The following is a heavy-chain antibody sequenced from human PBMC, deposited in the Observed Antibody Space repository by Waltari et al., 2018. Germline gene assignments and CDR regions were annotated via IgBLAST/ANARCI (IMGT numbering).Heavy chain of an antibody. D-gene: IGHD4-17*01. V-gene: IGHV1-69*08. Sequence: QVQLVQSGAEVKKPGSSVKVSCKASGVTFSRYTISWVGPAPGQGLECMGRIIPILGRANYAQKFQGRVTITADKSTSTAYMELSSLRSEDTAVYYCARASDDYGDYRGWFDPWGQGTLVTVSS. CDR2: IIPILGRA. CDR3: ARASDDYGDYRGWFDP. CDR1: GVTFSRYT. J-gene: IGHJ5*02.